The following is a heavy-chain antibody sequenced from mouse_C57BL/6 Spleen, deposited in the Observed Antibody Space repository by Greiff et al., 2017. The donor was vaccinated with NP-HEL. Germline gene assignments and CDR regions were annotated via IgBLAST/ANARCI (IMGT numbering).Heavy chain of an antibody. V-gene: IGHV1-55*01. D-gene: IGHD1-1*01. CDR3: ARSFYYYGSRDYAMDY. Sequence: QVQLQQPGAELVKPGASVKMSCKASGYTFTSYWITWVKQRPGQGLEWIGDIYPGSGRTNYNEKFKSKATMTVDTSSSTAYMQLSSMTSEDSTVYYGARSFYYYGSRDYAMDYWGQGTSVTVSS. CDR2: IYPGSGRT. J-gene: IGHJ4*01. CDR1: GYTFTSYW.